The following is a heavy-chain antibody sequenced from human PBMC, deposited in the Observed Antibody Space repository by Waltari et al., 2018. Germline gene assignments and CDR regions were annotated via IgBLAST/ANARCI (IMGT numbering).Heavy chain of an antibody. Sequence: QVQLQESGPGLVKPSGTLSLTCAVSGGSISSSNWWSWVRQPPGKGLEWIGEIYHSGSTNYNPSLKSRVTISVDKSKNQFSRKLSSVTAADTAVYYCARVGPTYDFWSGYLVYYFDYWGQGTLVTVSS. V-gene: IGHV4-4*02. J-gene: IGHJ4*02. CDR2: IYHSGST. D-gene: IGHD3-3*01. CDR1: GGSISSSNW. CDR3: ARVGPTYDFWSGYLVYYFDY.